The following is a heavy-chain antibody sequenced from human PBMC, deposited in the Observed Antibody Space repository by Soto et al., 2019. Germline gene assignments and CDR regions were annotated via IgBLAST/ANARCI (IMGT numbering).Heavy chain of an antibody. CDR1: GGSFSGYY. Sequence: QVQLQQWGAGLLKPSETLSLTCAVYGGSFSGYYWSWIHQPPGKALEWIGEINHSGSTNYNPSLKSRVTISVDTSKNQFSLKLSSVTAADTAVYYCARASIPTVIDRDYYYMDVWGKGTTVTVSS. J-gene: IGHJ6*03. D-gene: IGHD4-4*01. CDR3: ARASIPTVIDRDYYYMDV. V-gene: IGHV4-34*01. CDR2: INHSGST.